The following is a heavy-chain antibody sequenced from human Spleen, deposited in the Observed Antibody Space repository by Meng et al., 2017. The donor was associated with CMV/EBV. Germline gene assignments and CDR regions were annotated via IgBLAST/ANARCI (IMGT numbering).Heavy chain of an antibody. CDR1: FTFRTYA. V-gene: IGHV3-30-3*01. J-gene: IGHJ5*02. D-gene: IGHD3-22*01. CDR2: ISYDGSNQ. CDR3: ARGGYYDSSGQNWFDP. Sequence: FTFRTYAMHWVRQTPGKGLEWVAVISYDGSNQYYADSVKGRFTISRDNSKNTLHLQMNTLRAEDTALYYCARGGYYDSSGQNWFDPWGQGTLVTVSS.